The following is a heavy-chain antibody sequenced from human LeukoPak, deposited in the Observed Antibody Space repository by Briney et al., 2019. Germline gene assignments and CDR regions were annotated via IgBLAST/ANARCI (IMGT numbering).Heavy chain of an antibody. J-gene: IGHJ6*04. CDR1: GGTFSSYA. CDR3: ARCRGVIIKNYYYYGMDV. CDR2: IIPIFGTA. D-gene: IGHD3-10*01. V-gene: IGHV1-69*06. Sequence: GSSVKVSCKASGGTFSSYAISWVRQAPGQGLEWMGGIIPIFGTANYAQKFQRRVTITADKSTSTAYMELSSLRSEDTAVYYCARCRGVIIKNYYYYGMDVWGKGTTVTVSS.